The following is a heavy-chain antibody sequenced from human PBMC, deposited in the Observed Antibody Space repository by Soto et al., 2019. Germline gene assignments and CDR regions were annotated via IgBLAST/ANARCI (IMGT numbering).Heavy chain of an antibody. Sequence: KASETLSLTCTVSGGSIRSYYWGWIRQPPGKGLEWIGYIYYSGSTHYNPSLKSRGTIAVDTSKNQFSLKLSTVTAADTAGYYCARVSRVWNLSWFDPWGQGTLVTVSS. CDR3: ARVSRVWNLSWFDP. CDR1: GGSIRSYY. V-gene: IGHV4-59*01. J-gene: IGHJ5*02. D-gene: IGHD1-7*01. CDR2: IYYSGST.